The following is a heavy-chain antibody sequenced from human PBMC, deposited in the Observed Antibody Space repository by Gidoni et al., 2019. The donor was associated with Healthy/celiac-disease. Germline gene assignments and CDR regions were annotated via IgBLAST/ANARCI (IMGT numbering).Heavy chain of an antibody. CDR3: ARTYDRYFDY. V-gene: IGHV4-59*08. CDR2: IYYSGST. Sequence: QVQLQESGPGLVKPSETLSLTCTVSGGSISSYYWSWIRQPPGKGLEWIGYIYYSGSTNYNPTLKSRVTISVDTSKNQFSLKLSSVTAADTAVYYCARTYDRYFDYWGQGTLVTVSS. J-gene: IGHJ4*02. D-gene: IGHD3-22*01. CDR1: GGSISSYY.